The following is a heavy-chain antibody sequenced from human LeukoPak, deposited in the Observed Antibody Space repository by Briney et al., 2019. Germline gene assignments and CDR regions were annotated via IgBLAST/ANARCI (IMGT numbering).Heavy chain of an antibody. Sequence: GGSLRLSCAASGFTVSSNYMSWVRQAPGKGLEWVSVIYSGGSTYYADSVKGRFTISRDNSKNTLYLQMNSLRAEDTAVYYCARDYYDSSGYYLFDYWGQGTLVTVSS. CDR1: GFTVSSNY. CDR3: ARDYYDSSGYYLFDY. CDR2: IYSGGST. J-gene: IGHJ4*02. D-gene: IGHD3-22*01. V-gene: IGHV3-66*01.